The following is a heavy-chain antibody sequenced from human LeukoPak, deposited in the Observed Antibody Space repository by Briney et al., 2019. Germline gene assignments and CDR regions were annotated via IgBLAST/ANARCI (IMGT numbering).Heavy chain of an antibody. CDR3: ASSMVVTFNWFDP. Sequence: ASVKVSCKASGYTFTSYGISWVRQAPGQGLEWMGWISAYNGNTNYAQKLQGRVTITTDESTSTAYMELSSLRSEDTAVYYCASSMVVTFNWFDPWGQGTLVTVSS. CDR2: ISAYNGNT. J-gene: IGHJ5*02. V-gene: IGHV1-18*01. CDR1: GYTFTSYG. D-gene: IGHD4/OR15-4a*01.